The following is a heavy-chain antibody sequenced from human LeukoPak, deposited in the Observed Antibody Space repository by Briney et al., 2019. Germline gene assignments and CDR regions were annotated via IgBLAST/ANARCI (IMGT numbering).Heavy chain of an antibody. J-gene: IGHJ3*02. D-gene: IGHD1-26*01. CDR2: INIGGSVR. CDR3: ARVQVVGTVDAFDI. V-gene: IGHV3-74*01. CDR1: GFTFSNYW. Sequence: GGSLRLSCAASGFTFSNYWMHWVRQAPGKGVVWVSRINIGGSVRSHADSVKGRFTISRDNAKNTLYLQMNSLRPEDTAVYYCARVQVVGTVDAFDIWGQGTMVTVSS.